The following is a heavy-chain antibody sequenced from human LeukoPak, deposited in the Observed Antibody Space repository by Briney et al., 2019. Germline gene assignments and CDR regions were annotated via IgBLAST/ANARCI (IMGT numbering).Heavy chain of an antibody. J-gene: IGHJ4*02. V-gene: IGHV4-30-2*01. CDR1: GGSISSGGYS. CDR2: IYYNGDT. D-gene: IGHD3-3*01. CDR3: ARAPGAFCDY. Sequence: SETLSLTCAVSGGSISSGGYSWSWIRQPPGKGLEWIGYIYYNGDTYYNPSLKSRVTISIDRSENQLSLKLNSVTAADTAVYYCARAPGAFCDYWGQGTLVTVSS.